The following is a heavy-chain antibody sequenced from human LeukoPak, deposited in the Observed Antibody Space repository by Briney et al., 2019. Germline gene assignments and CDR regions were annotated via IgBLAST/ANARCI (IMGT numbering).Heavy chain of an antibody. V-gene: IGHV3-21*01. CDR2: ISSSSSYI. J-gene: IGHJ4*02. D-gene: IGHD3-3*01. Sequence: GGSLRLSCAASAFTFTSYTMHWVRQAPGPGLEWVSSISSSSSYIYYADSVKGRFTISRDNAKNSVFLEMNSLRVDATAIYYCAKDARIFGVINYFDSWGQGTLVTVSS. CDR1: AFTFTSYT. CDR3: AKDARIFGVINYFDS.